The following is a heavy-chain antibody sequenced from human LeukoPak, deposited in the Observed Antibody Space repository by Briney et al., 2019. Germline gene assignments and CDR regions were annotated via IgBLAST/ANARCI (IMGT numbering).Heavy chain of an antibody. Sequence: GGSLRLSCVASGSTVSSNYMSWVRQAPGKGLEWVSVIYSGGRTYYADSVKGRFTISRDNSKNTLYLQMNSLRAEDTAMYYCAIDKSVYYYDSGLSAMDVWGQGTTVTVSS. CDR3: AIDKSVYYYDSGLSAMDV. J-gene: IGHJ6*02. CDR2: IYSGGRT. CDR1: GSTVSSNY. D-gene: IGHD3-10*01. V-gene: IGHV3-53*01.